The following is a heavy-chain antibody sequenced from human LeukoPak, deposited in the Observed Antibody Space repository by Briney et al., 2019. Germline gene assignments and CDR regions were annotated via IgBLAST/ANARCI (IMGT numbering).Heavy chain of an antibody. J-gene: IGHJ4*02. CDR2: INPSGGST. CDR1: GYTFTSYY. Sequence: ASVKVSCKASGYTFTSYYMHWVRQAPGQGLEWMGIINPSGGSTSYARKFQGRVTMTRDTSTSTVYMELSSLRSEDTAVYYCARRGGLGIAAAGTEFDYWGQGTLVTVSS. V-gene: IGHV1-46*01. D-gene: IGHD6-13*01. CDR3: ARRGGLGIAAAGTEFDY.